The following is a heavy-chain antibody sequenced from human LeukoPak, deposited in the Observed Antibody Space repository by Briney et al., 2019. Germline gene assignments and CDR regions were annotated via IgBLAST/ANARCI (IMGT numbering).Heavy chain of an antibody. Sequence: GGSLRLSCAASGFTFSSYGMHWVRQAPGKGLEWVAVISYDGNNKYYADSVKGRFTISRDNSKNTLYLQMNSLRAEDTAVYYCARSPVTTVYYYYYYGMDVWGQGTTVTVSS. J-gene: IGHJ6*02. D-gene: IGHD4-11*01. CDR1: GFTFSSYG. CDR3: ARSPVTTVYYYYYYGMDV. V-gene: IGHV3-30*19. CDR2: ISYDGNNK.